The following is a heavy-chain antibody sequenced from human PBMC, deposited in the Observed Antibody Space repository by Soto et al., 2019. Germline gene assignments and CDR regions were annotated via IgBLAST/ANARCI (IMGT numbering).Heavy chain of an antibody. V-gene: IGHV4-30-2*01. Sequence: PSETLSLTCAVSGGSISSGGYSWSWIRQPPGKGLEWIGYIYHSGSTYYNPSLKSRVTISVDRSKNQFSLKLSSVTAADTAVYYCARVHRGTGTAFDYWGQGTLVTVSS. J-gene: IGHJ4*02. D-gene: IGHD1-1*01. CDR1: GGSISSGGYS. CDR2: IYHSGST. CDR3: ARVHRGTGTAFDY.